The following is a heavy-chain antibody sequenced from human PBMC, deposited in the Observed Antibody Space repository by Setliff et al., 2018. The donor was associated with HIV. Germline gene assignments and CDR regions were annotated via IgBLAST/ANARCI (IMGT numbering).Heavy chain of an antibody. V-gene: IGHV4-38-2*01. Sequence: PSETLSLTCAVSDYSISSGSYWGWIRQPPGKGLEWIGSIYHSGNTYYNPSLKSRVTLSVDTSKNQFSLKLSSGTAADTAVYYCASSSPGYYDILTGYYEGYYFDYWGQGTLVTVSS. D-gene: IGHD3-9*01. CDR1: DYSISSGSY. J-gene: IGHJ4*02. CDR3: ASSSPGYYDILTGYYEGYYFDY. CDR2: IYHSGNT.